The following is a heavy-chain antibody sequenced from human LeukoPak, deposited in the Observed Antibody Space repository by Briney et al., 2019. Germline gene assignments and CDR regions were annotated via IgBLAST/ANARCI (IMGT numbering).Heavy chain of an antibody. CDR3: AKGTVVTPLDY. J-gene: IGHJ4*02. CDR2: IWYDGSNK. V-gene: IGHV3-33*06. CDR1: GFTFSSYG. D-gene: IGHD4-23*01. Sequence: TGGSLRLSCAASGFTFSSYGMHWVRQAPGKGLEWVAVIWYDGSNKYYADSVKGRFTISRDNSKNTLYLQMNSLRAEDTAVYYCAKGTVVTPLDYWGQGTLVTVSS.